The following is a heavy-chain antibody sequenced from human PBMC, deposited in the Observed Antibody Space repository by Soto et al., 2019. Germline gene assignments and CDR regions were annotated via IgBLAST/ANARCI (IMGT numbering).Heavy chain of an antibody. V-gene: IGHV3-30-3*01. CDR2: ISYDGSNK. J-gene: IGHJ3*02. D-gene: IGHD2-15*01. Sequence: VAVISYDGSNKYYADSVKGRFTISRDNSKNTLYLQMNSLRAEDTAVYYCAREMGEVAATDAFDIWGQGTMVTVSS. CDR3: AREMGEVAATDAFDI.